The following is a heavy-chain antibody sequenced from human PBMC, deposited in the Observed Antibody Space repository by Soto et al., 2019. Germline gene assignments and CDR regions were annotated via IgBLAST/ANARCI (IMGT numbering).Heavy chain of an antibody. CDR2: IYYSGST. CDR1: GGSISSYY. D-gene: IGHD3-3*01. V-gene: IGHV4-59*08. J-gene: IGHJ5*02. CDR3: ARHPGDFWSGYYTPNRFDP. Sequence: SETLSLTCTVSGGSISSYYWSWIRQPPGKGLEWIGYIYYSGSTNYNPSLKSRVTISVDTSKNQFSLKLSSVTAADTAVYYCARHPGDFWSGYYTPNRFDPWGQGTLVTVSS.